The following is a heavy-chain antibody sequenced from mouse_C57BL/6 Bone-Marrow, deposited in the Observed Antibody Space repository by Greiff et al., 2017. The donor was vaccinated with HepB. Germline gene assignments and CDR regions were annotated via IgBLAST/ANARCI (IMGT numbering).Heavy chain of an antibody. CDR1: GYTFTSYW. V-gene: IGHV1-52*01. Sequence: VQLQQPGAELVRPGSSVKLSCKASGYTFTSYWMHWVKQRPIQGLEWIGNIDPSDSETHYNQKFKDKATLTVDKSSSTAYMQLSSLTSEDSAVYYCARGVYGNFFAYWGQGTLVTVSA. CDR2: IDPSDSET. J-gene: IGHJ3*01. D-gene: IGHD2-1*01. CDR3: ARGVYGNFFAY.